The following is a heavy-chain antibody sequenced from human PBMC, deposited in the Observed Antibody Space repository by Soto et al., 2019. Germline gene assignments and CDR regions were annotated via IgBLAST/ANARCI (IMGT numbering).Heavy chain of an antibody. CDR2: IYYSGST. J-gene: IGHJ4*02. CDR1: GGSISSYY. Sequence: PSETLSLTCTVSGGSISSYYWSWIRQPPGKGLEWIGYIYYSGSTNYNPSLKSRVTISVDTSRNQFSLKLSSVTAADTAVYYCARGFDVLLWFGESPSTYFDYWGQGTLVTVSS. V-gene: IGHV4-59*01. D-gene: IGHD3-10*01. CDR3: ARGFDVLLWFGESPSTYFDY.